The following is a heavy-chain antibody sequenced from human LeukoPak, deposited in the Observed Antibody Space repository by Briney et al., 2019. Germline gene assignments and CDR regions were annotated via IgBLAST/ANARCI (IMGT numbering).Heavy chain of an antibody. J-gene: IGHJ4*01. V-gene: IGHV4-59*01. CDR1: GGSISSYY. CDR3: ARGGWSLDY. Sequence: PSETLSLTCTVSGGSISSYYWSWIRQPPGKGLEWIGYIYYSGSTNYNPSLKSRVTVSVDTSKNQFSLRLSSVTAADTAVYYCARGGWSLDYWGHGTLVTVSS. D-gene: IGHD2-15*01. CDR2: IYYSGST.